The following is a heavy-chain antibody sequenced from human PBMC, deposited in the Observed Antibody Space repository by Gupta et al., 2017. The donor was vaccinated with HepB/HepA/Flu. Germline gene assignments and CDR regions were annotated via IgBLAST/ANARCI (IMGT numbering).Heavy chain of an antibody. CDR1: AYLFSTYG. J-gene: IGHJ3*01. D-gene: IGHD1-1*01. CDR3: ARHTGWAGGAVDL. V-gene: IGHV1-18*04. Sequence: VQLVQSGIDAMSPGASVQVSCKASAYLFSTYGLSWVRQTPGQGLQWVGGISPSDGDTEYAQKGQGRVTVTIDISTSTKYMGLRNLGADDTAVYYCARHTGWAGGAVDLWGQGTVVTVSS. CDR2: ISPSDGDT.